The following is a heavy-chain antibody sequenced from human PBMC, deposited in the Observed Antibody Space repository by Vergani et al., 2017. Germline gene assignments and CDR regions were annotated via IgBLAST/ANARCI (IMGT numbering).Heavy chain of an antibody. CDR3: ARGPMTLRYKLDY. V-gene: IGHV4-61*01. J-gene: IGHJ4*02. D-gene: IGHD1-1*01. Sequence: QVQLQESGPGLVKPSETLSLTCTVSGGSVSSGSYYWSWIRQPPGKGLEWIGYIYYSGSTYYNPSLKSRVTISVDTSKNQFSLKLSSVTAADTAVYYCARGPMTLRYKLDYWGQGTLVAVSS. CDR1: GGSVSSGSYY. CDR2: IYYSGST.